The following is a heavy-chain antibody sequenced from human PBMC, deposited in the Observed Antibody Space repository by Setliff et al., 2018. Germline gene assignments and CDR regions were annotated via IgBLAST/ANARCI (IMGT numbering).Heavy chain of an antibody. CDR2: SNSDGSST. J-gene: IGHJ6*03. D-gene: IGHD6-19*01. CDR3: ARVSQAAGKRSVWSYFFYYLDV. CDR1: GFTFSNNQ. Sequence: GGSLRLSCAASGFTFSNNQMHWVRQAQGKGLVWVSRSNSDGSSTAYADSVKGRFTISRDNAKNTLYLQMTSLRAEDTAAYFCARVSQAAGKRSVWSYFFYYLDVWGKGTTVTVSS. V-gene: IGHV3-74*01.